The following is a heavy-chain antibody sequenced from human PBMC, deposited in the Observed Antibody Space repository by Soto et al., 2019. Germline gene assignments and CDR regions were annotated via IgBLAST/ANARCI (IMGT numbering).Heavy chain of an antibody. D-gene: IGHD4-17*01. CDR2: IYWDDDK. CDR3: AHSYMTTVTLYYFDY. J-gene: IGHJ4*02. Sequence: GLDLEWLALIYWDDDKRYSPSLKSRLTITKDTSKNQVVLTMTNMDPVDTATYYCAHSYMTTVTLYYFDYWGQGTLVTVSS. V-gene: IGHV2-5*02.